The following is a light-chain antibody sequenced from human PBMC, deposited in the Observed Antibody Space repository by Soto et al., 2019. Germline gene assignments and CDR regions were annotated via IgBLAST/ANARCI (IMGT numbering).Light chain of an antibody. V-gene: IGLV2-8*01. CDR3: SSYAGSNIV. J-gene: IGLJ1*01. CDR2: EVS. Sequence: QSALTQPPSASGSPGQSVTISCTGTTSDVGNYNFVSWYQQHPGKAPRLMIYEVSKRPSGVPDRFSGSKSGDTASLTVSGLQPEDEADYYCSSYAGSNIVFGTGTKLTVL. CDR1: TSDVGNYNF.